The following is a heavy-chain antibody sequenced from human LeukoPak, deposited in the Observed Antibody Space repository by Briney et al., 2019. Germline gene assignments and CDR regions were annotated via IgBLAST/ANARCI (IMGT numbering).Heavy chain of an antibody. CDR1: GYTFTGYY. J-gene: IGHJ5*02. Sequence: ASVKVSCKASGYTFTGYYMHWVRQAPGQGLEWMGWINPNSGGTNYAQKFQGRVTMTRDTSISTAYMELSRLRSDDTAVYYCARARKALVTREQGNWFDPWGQGTLVTVSS. CDR2: INPNSGGT. CDR3: ARARKALVTREQGNWFDP. V-gene: IGHV1-2*02. D-gene: IGHD4-23*01.